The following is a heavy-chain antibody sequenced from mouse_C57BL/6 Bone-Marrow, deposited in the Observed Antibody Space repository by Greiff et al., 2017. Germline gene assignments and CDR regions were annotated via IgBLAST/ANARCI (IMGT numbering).Heavy chain of an antibody. CDR3: ARWGWLLRFFDY. CDR1: GYTFTDYY. V-gene: IGHV1-19*01. Sequence: VQLQQSGPVLVKPGASVKMSCKASGYTFTDYYMNWVKQSHGKSLEWIGVINPYNGGTSYNQKFKGKATLTVDKSSSTAYMELNSLTSEDSAVYDCARWGWLLRFFDYWGQGTTLTVSS. D-gene: IGHD2-3*01. CDR2: INPYNGGT. J-gene: IGHJ2*01.